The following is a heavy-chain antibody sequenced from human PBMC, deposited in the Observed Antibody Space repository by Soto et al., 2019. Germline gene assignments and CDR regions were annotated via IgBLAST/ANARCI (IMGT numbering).Heavy chain of an antibody. CDR3: ARGMTTVTTIDY. V-gene: IGHV4-39*07. CDR2: IYHSGST. J-gene: IGHJ4*02. CDR1: GGSISGSSYY. Sequence: SETLSLTCTVSGGSISGSSYYWGWIRQPPGKGLEWIGYIYHSGSTYYNPSLKSRVTISVDRSKNQFSLKLSSVTAADTAVYYCARGMTTVTTIDYWGQGTLVT. D-gene: IGHD4-4*01.